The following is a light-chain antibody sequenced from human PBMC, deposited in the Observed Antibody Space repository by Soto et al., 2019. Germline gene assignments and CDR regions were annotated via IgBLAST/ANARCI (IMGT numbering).Light chain of an antibody. Sequence: DIQMTQSPSTLSASVGDRVTITCRASQSIGSWLAWHQQEPGKAPKLLIYTASSLESGVPSRFSGSGSGTEFTLSISSLQPDDSATYYCQQYDSYSEAFGQGTKVDIK. CDR2: TAS. CDR3: QQYDSYSEA. J-gene: IGKJ1*01. V-gene: IGKV1-5*03. CDR1: QSIGSW.